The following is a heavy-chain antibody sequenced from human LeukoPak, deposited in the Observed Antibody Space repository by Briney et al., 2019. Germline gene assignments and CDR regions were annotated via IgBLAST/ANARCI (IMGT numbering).Heavy chain of an antibody. J-gene: IGHJ4*02. CDR3: ARTRVPGSYSPKGPFDY. CDR1: GGSISSSSYY. Sequence: SETLSLTCTVSGGSISSSSYYWGWIRQPPSKGLEWIGSMYYSGSIFYNPSLKSRVTISINTPKNQFSLKVSSVTAADTAVYYCARTRVPGSYSPKGPFDYWGQGTLVTVSS. CDR2: MYYSGSI. D-gene: IGHD1-26*01. V-gene: IGHV4-39*07.